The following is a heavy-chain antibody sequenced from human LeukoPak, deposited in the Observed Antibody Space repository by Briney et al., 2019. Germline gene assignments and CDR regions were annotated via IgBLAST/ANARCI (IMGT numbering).Heavy chain of an antibody. CDR1: GYTFTGYY. D-gene: IGHD2-2*01. CDR2: INPNSGGT. CDR3: ARENYCSSTSCPIDY. V-gene: IGHV1-2*02. J-gene: IGHJ4*02. Sequence: ASVKVSCKASGYTFTGYYMHWVRQAPGQGLEWMGWINPNSGGTNYAQKFQGRVTMTRDTSISTAYMELSGLRSDDTAVYYCARENYCSSTSCPIDYWGQGTLVTVSS.